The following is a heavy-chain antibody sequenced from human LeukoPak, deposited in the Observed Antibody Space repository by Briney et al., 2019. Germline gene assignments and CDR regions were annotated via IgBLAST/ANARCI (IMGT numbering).Heavy chain of an antibody. Sequence: SETLSLTCAVYGGSFSGYYWSWIRQPPGKGLEWIGEINHSGSTNYNPSLKSRVTISVDTSKNQFPLKLSSVTAADTAVYYCARGVVSSYWGQGTLVTVSS. CDR1: GGSFSGYY. V-gene: IGHV4-34*01. CDR3: ARGVVSSY. J-gene: IGHJ4*02. CDR2: INHSGST. D-gene: IGHD2-15*01.